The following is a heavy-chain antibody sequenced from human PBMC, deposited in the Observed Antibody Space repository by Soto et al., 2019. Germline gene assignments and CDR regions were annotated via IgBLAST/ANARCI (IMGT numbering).Heavy chain of an antibody. Sequence: QVHLVQSGVEIQKPGASVKVSCQASGYNFLMFGISWLRQAPGQGLEWVGWISPYNGNTDFAQKFRGGVALTADTSTNIIYMELRSLRPDDTATYYCARERFGARGDKFYDYWGQGTLVTVSS. CDR1: GYNFLMFG. J-gene: IGHJ4*02. D-gene: IGHD3-10*01. CDR3: ARERFGARGDKFYDY. V-gene: IGHV1-18*01. CDR2: ISPYNGNT.